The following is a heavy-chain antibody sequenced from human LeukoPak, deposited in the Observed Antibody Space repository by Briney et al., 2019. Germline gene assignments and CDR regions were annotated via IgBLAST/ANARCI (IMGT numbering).Heavy chain of an antibody. CDR2: INHSGST. J-gene: IGHJ5*02. Sequence: SETLSFTCAVYGGSFSGYYWSWIRQPPGKGLEWIGEINHSGSTNYNPSLKSRVTISVDTSKNQFSLKLSSVTAADTAVYYCARTLSRYCSSTSCSRRWFDPWGQGTLVTVSS. CDR1: GGSFSGYY. CDR3: ARTLSRYCSSTSCSRRWFDP. V-gene: IGHV4-34*01. D-gene: IGHD2-2*01.